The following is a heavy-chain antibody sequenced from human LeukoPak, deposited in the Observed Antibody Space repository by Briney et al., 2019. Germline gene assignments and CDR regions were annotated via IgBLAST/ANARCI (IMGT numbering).Heavy chain of an antibody. CDR2: IYYSGVT. CDR3: ARLPRAQMEGPGNAFDI. J-gene: IGHJ3*02. D-gene: IGHD1-1*01. V-gene: IGHV4-39*01. CDR1: GGSISISTDY. Sequence: PSETLSLTCTVSGGSISISTDYWGWIRQPPGKGLELIGRIYYSGVTYYNPSLKSRVTISVDTSKNQFSLKLSSVTAADTAVYYCARLPRAQMEGPGNAFDIRGQGTMVTVSS.